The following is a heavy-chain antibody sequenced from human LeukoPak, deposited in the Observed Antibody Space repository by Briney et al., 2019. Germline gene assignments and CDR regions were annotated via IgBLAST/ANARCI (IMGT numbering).Heavy chain of an antibody. D-gene: IGHD6-6*01. Sequence: GESLKISCKGSGYSFTSYWIGWVRQMPGKGLEWMGIIYPGDSDTRYSLSFQGQVTISADKSISTAYLQWSSLRASDTAMYYCARPWDSSSVDAFDIWGQGTMVTVSS. CDR2: IYPGDSDT. J-gene: IGHJ3*02. CDR3: ARPWDSSSVDAFDI. CDR1: GYSFTSYW. V-gene: IGHV5-51*01.